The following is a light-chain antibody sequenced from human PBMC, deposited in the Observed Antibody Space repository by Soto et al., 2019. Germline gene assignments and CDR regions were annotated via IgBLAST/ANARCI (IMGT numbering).Light chain of an antibody. CDR2: EVS. CDR3: TSFTTTNIWV. V-gene: IGLV2-14*01. Sequence: QSALTQPASVSGSPGQSITISCTGTSSDIGVYNYVSWYQQHPGKAPKLVICEVSNRPSGVSSRFSGSKSDNTASLTISGLRAEDEADYYCTSFTTTNIWVFGGGTKVTVL. J-gene: IGLJ3*02. CDR1: SSDIGVYNY.